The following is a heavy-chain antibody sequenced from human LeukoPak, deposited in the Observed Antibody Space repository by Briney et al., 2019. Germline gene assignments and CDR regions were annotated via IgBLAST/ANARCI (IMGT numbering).Heavy chain of an antibody. D-gene: IGHD3-22*01. CDR3: AKVREDRYYNSRGFYLNY. Sequence: GGSLRLSCAASGFTVSSNYMSWVRQAPGKGLEWVSVIYGGGSTYYTDSMKGRFTISRVNSENTLYLQMNSLRSEDTAIYYCAKVREDRYYNSRGFYLNYWGQGTLVTVSS. V-gene: IGHV3-53*05. J-gene: IGHJ4*02. CDR1: GFTVSSNY. CDR2: IYGGGST.